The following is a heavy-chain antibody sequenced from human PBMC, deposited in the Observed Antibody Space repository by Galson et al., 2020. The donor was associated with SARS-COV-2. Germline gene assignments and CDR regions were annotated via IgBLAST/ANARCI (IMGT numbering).Heavy chain of an antibody. J-gene: IGHJ4*02. CDR2: INPNSGGT. CDR3: ARDPQLAILTGYLVY. CDR1: GYTFTGYY. Sequence: ASVKVSCKASGYTFTGYYMHWVRQAPGQGLEWMGWINPNSGGTNYAQKFQGRVTMTRDTSISTAYMELSRLRSDDTAVYYCARDPQLAILTGYLVYWGQGTLVTVSS. D-gene: IGHD3-9*01. V-gene: IGHV1-2*02.